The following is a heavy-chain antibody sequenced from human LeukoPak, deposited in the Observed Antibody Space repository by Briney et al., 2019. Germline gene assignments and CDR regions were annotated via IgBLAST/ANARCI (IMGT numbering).Heavy chain of an antibody. J-gene: IGHJ4*02. CDR1: GATSSSYA. CDR3: AREVSSLADPGGGYFDY. V-gene: IGHV1-69*04. CDR2: IIPVLGVS. D-gene: IGHD3-10*01. Sequence: ASVKVSCKASGATSSSYAISWVRQAPGQGLEWMGRIIPVLGVSKYAQNFQGRVTITADKSTSTAYMDLSSLRSEDSAMYYCAREVSSLADPGGGYFDYWGQGTLVTVSS.